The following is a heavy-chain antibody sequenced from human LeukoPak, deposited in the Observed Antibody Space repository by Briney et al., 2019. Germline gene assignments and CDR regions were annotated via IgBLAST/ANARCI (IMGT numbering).Heavy chain of an antibody. CDR2: ITGSGDST. V-gene: IGHV3-23*01. J-gene: IGHJ4*02. CDR3: TKGFDY. Sequence: PGGSLRLSCAASGFTFSSHWMAWVRQTPRKGLEWVSAITGSGDSTYYADSVQGRFTISRDNSKNMLYLQMNSLRAEDTAIYYCTKGFDYWGQGTLVTVSS. CDR1: GFTFSSHW.